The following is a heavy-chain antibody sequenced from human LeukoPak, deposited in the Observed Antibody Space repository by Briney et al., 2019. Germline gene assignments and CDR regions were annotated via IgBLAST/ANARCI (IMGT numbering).Heavy chain of an antibody. CDR2: IKQDGGEK. D-gene: IGHD3-22*01. V-gene: IGHV3-7*01. CDR1: GFRFSMFW. J-gene: IGHJ3*02. Sequence: PGGSLRLSCAASGFRFSMFWISWVRQAPGKGLEWVANIKQDGGEKHYVDSVKGRFTISRDNAKNSVYLQMNSLRAEDTAVYYCANYYDSSGYYAFDMWGQGTMVTVSS. CDR3: ANYYDSSGYYAFDM.